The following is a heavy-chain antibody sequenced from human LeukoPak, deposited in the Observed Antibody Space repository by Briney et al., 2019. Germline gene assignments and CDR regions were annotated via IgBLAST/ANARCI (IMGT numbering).Heavy chain of an antibody. CDR1: GFTFSNYW. V-gene: IGHV3-7*01. CDR2: IKQDGSEK. CDR3: ARAPKKVRGYGMDV. J-gene: IGHJ6*02. Sequence: GGSLRLSCAASGFTFSNYWMTWVRQAPGKGLEWVASIKQDGSEKYYVDSVKGRFTFSRDNAKNSLYLQMDSLRAEDTAVYYCARAPKKVRGYGMDVRGQGTTVTVSS. D-gene: IGHD3-10*01.